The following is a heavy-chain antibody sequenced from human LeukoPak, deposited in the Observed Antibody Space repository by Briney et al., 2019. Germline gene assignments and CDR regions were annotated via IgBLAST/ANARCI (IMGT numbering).Heavy chain of an antibody. V-gene: IGHV1-2*02. CDR3: ARVKDILTGYYLARLGYFDY. D-gene: IGHD3-9*01. CDR1: GYTFTGYY. J-gene: IGHJ4*02. Sequence: GASVKVSCKASGYTFTGYYMHWVRQAPGQGLEWMGWINPNSGGTNYAQKFQGRVTMTRDTSISTAYTELRSLRSDDTAVYYCARVKDILTGYYLARLGYFDYWGQGTLVTVSS. CDR2: INPNSGGT.